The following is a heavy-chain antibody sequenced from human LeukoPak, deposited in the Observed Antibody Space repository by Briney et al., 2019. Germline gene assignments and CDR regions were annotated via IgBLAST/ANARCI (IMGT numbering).Heavy chain of an antibody. V-gene: IGHV3-23*01. CDR2: ISGSGGST. J-gene: IGHJ4*02. Sequence: PGGSLRLSCAASGFTLSSYAMSWVRQAPGKGLEWVSAISGSGGSTYYADSVKGRFTISRDNSKNTLYLQMNSLRAEDTAVYYCAKSLTYDSRGGNNFDYWGQGTLVTVSS. CDR1: GFTLSSYA. D-gene: IGHD3-22*01. CDR3: AKSLTYDSRGGNNFDY.